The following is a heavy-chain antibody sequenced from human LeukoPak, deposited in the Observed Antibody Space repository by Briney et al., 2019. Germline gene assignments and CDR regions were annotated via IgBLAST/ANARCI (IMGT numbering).Heavy chain of an antibody. Sequence: GGSLRLSCAASGFTFSSDRMHWVRQAPGKGLVWVSRINSDGSSTSYADSVKGRFTISRDNAKNSLYLQMNSLRAEDTAVYYCARDSPPMMGSLYYYYYMDVWGKGTTVTVSS. D-gene: IGHD3-10*01. V-gene: IGHV3-74*01. CDR1: GFTFSSDR. CDR3: ARDSPPMMGSLYYYYYMDV. CDR2: INSDGSST. J-gene: IGHJ6*03.